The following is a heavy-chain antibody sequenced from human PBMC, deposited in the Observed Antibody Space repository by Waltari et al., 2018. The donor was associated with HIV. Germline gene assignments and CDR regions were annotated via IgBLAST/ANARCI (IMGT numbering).Heavy chain of an antibody. CDR2: IKQDRGDI. CDR1: GLTFSTSW. CDR3: AKYVISTTVVIPFDY. V-gene: IGHV3-7*01. D-gene: IGHD4-17*01. J-gene: IGHJ4*02. Sequence: VPLVECGGGLVQPWVYHRLSCSASGLTFSTSWISWVRQASGTGLEWVANIKQDRGDINYVDSVKGRFTVSRHNPKYSLYLQMNNWRAEDTAVYYCAKYVISTTVVIPFDYWGQATLVTVSS.